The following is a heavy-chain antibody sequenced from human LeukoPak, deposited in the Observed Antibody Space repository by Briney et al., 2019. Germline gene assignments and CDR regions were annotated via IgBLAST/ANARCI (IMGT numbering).Heavy chain of an antibody. V-gene: IGHV1-2*02. CDR1: GYTLSDYY. CDR3: ARSPHILTGENFDY. D-gene: IGHD3-9*01. CDR2: INPNGGGT. J-gene: IGHJ4*02. Sequence: ASVKVSCKAYGYTLSDYYMHWVRQAPGQGLEWMGWINPNGGGTNYAQKFQNRVTMTRDTSISTAYMEVSRLRFDDTAVYYCARSPHILTGENFDYWGQGTLVTVSS.